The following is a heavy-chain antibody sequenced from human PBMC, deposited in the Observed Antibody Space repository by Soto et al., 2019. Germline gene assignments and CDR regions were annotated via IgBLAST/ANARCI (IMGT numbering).Heavy chain of an antibody. CDR1: GFTFSSYE. Sequence: PVGSLRLSCAASGFTFSSYEMNWVRQPPGQGLARVSYNTSSGSTIYHADSVKGRCTISRDNDKNSLHLQMNSLRAEDTAVYYCAGYDSSGYYNYWGQGTLVTVSS. CDR3: AGYDSSGYYNY. D-gene: IGHD3-22*01. V-gene: IGHV3-48*03. CDR2: NTSSGSTI. J-gene: IGHJ4*02.